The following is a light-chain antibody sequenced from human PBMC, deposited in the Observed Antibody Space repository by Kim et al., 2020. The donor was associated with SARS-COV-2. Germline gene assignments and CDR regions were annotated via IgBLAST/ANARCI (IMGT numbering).Light chain of an antibody. J-gene: IGLJ2*01. CDR1: SSDIAAFNY. CDR3: SSYTSSSTVV. Sequence: QSALTQPASVSGSPGQSITISCTGTSSDIAAFNYVSWYQQFPGKAPKLMIYDVYNRPSGVSDRFSGSKSGNRASLTISGLQAEDEADYFCSSYTSSSTVVFGGGTQLTVL. V-gene: IGLV2-14*03. CDR2: DVY.